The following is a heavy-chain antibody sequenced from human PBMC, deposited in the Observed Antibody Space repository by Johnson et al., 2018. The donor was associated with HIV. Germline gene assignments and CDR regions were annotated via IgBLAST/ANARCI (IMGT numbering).Heavy chain of an antibody. D-gene: IGHD3-10*01. Sequence: QVQLVESGGGLVKPGGSLRLSCAASGFTFRDYYMSWIRQAPGKGLEWVSYIRSSGSGIYYADSVKGRFTISRDNAKNSLYLQMHSLRAEDTAVYYCVCLRAWTFDIWGQGTMVTVSS. CDR1: GFTFRDYY. V-gene: IGHV3-11*04. J-gene: IGHJ3*02. CDR2: IRSSGSGI. CDR3: VCLRAWTFDI.